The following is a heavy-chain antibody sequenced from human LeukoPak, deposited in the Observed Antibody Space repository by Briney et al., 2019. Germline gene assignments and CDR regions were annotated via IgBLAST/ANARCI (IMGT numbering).Heavy chain of an antibody. J-gene: IGHJ4*02. CDR1: GFTFSSYE. CDR3: ARGDYYYDSRGYYYFDY. D-gene: IGHD3-22*01. CDR2: ISSSGSTI. Sequence: GGSLRLSCAASGFTFSSYEMNWVRQAPGKGLEWISYISSSGSTIYYADSVKGRFTISRDNAKNSLYLQMNSLRAEDTAVYYCARGDYYYDSRGYYYFDYWGQGTLVTVSS. V-gene: IGHV3-48*03.